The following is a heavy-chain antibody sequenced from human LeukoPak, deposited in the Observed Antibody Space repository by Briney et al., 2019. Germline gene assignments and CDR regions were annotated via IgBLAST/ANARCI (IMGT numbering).Heavy chain of an antibody. Sequence: GGSLRLSCAASGFTFSSYAMSWVRQAPGKGLEWVSAISGSGGSTYYADSVKGRFTISRDNSKNTLYLQMNSLRAEDTAVYYCAKPHVYYGSGSSFFDYWGQGTLVTVSS. CDR2: ISGSGGST. J-gene: IGHJ4*02. CDR1: GFTFSSYA. CDR3: AKPHVYYGSGSSFFDY. D-gene: IGHD3-10*01. V-gene: IGHV3-23*01.